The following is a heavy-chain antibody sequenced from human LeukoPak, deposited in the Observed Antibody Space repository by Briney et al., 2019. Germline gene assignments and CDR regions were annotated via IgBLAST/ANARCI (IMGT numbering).Heavy chain of an antibody. D-gene: IGHD2-2*01. J-gene: IGHJ4*02. Sequence: GASVKVSCKASGYTFTGYHMHWVRQAPGQGLEWMGRINPNSGDTNCAQKFQGRVTMTRDTSISTAYMELSRLRSDDTAVYYCARDYCSSTSCLFDYWGRGTLVTVSS. CDR2: INPNSGDT. CDR3: ARDYCSSTSCLFDY. CDR1: GYTFTGYH. V-gene: IGHV1-2*06.